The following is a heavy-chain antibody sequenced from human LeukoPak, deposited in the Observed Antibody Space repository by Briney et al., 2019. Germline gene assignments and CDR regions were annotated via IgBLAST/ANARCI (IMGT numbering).Heavy chain of an antibody. CDR1: GGTFSSYA. J-gene: IGHJ4*02. D-gene: IGHD3-10*01. V-gene: IGHV1-69*05. CDR2: IIPIFGTA. CDR3: ARDIWFGEGTFDY. Sequence: ASVKVSCKASGGTFSSYAISWVRQAPGQGLEWMGRIIPIFGTANYAQKFQGRVTMTRDTSTSTVYMELSSLRSEDTAVYYCARDIWFGEGTFDYWGQGTLVTVSS.